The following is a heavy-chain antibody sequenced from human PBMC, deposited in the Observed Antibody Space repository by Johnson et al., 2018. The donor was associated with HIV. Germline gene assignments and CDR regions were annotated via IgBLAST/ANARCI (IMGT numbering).Heavy chain of an antibody. CDR3: ARVRDYNVWSGQQSRHAFDI. CDR1: GFTFDDYG. J-gene: IGHJ3*02. V-gene: IGHV3-20*04. Sequence: VQLVESGGGVVRPGGSLRLSCAASGFTFDDYGMSWVRQAPGKGLEWVSGINWNGGSTGYADSVRGRFTISRDNFKNTLYLQMNSLRAEDTAVYYCARVRDYNVWSGQQSRHAFDIWGQGTMVTVSS. D-gene: IGHD3-3*01. CDR2: INWNGGST.